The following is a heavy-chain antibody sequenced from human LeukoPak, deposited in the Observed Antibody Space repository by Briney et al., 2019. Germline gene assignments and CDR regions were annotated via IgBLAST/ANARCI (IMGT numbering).Heavy chain of an antibody. J-gene: IGHJ4*02. Sequence: PGESLRLSCAASGFTFSSYGMHWVRQAPGKGLEWVAFIRYDGSNKYYADSVKGRFTISRDNSKNSLYLQMNILRVEDTAVYYCARDIPRGATHLDYWGQGTLVTVSA. CDR2: IRYDGSNK. CDR1: GFTFSSYG. V-gene: IGHV3-30*02. CDR3: ARDIPRGATHLDY. D-gene: IGHD1-26*01.